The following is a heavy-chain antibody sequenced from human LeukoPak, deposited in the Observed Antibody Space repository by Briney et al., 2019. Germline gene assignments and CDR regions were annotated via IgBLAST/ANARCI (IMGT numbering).Heavy chain of an antibody. V-gene: IGHV1-18*01. Sequence: VSCEESLYSLSIYSICTVREGPRQGLEWVGWISAYNGNTNYAQKLQGRVTMTTDTSTSTAYMELRSLRSDDTAVYYCARERRGELKALDYWGQGTLVTVSS. CDR1: LYSLSIYS. J-gene: IGHJ4*02. CDR2: ISAYNGNT. D-gene: IGHD1-26*01. CDR3: ARERRGELKALDY.